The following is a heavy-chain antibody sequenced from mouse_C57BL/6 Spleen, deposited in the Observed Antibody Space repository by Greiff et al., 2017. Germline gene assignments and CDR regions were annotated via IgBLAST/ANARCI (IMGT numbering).Heavy chain of an antibody. CDR3: ARYYYGSSYGYWYFDV. CDR2: ISSGGSYT. J-gene: IGHJ1*03. Sequence: EVKLVESGGDLVKPGGSLKLSCAASGFTFSSYGMSWVRQTPDKRLEWVATISSGGSYTYYPDSVKGRFTISRDNAKNTLYLQMSSLKSEDTAMYYCARYYYGSSYGYWYFDVWGTGTTVTVSS. D-gene: IGHD1-1*01. V-gene: IGHV5-6*01. CDR1: GFTFSSYG.